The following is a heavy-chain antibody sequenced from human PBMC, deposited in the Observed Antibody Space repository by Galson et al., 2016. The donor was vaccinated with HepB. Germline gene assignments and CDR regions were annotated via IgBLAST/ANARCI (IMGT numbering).Heavy chain of an antibody. Sequence: LRLSCAASGFTFSSYSMNWVRQAPGKGLEWVSSISSSSSYIYYADSVKGRFTISRDNAKNSLYLQMNSLRAEDTAVYYCARERILRTYGMDVWGQGTTVTVSS. J-gene: IGHJ6*02. D-gene: IGHD2-15*01. CDR1: GFTFSSYS. CDR2: ISSSSSYI. CDR3: ARERILRTYGMDV. V-gene: IGHV3-21*01.